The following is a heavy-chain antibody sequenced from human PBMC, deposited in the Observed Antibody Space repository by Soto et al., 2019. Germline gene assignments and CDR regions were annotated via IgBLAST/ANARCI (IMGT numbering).Heavy chain of an antibody. D-gene: IGHD6-13*01. CDR1: GFIFSSYG. Sequence: AGGSLRLSCAASGFIFSSYGMHWVRQAPGKGLEWVAVIWYDGSNKYYADSVKGRFTISRDNSKNTLYLQMNSLRAEDTAVYYCARVQMVGAAAGYYYYYGMDVWGQGTTVTVSS. V-gene: IGHV3-33*01. CDR2: IWYDGSNK. J-gene: IGHJ6*02. CDR3: ARVQMVGAAAGYYYYYGMDV.